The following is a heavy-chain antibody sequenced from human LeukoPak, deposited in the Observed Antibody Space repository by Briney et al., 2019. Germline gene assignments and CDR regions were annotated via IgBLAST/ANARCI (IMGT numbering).Heavy chain of an antibody. Sequence: ASVTVSCTDSGYTFTSDDINWVRQATGQGLEWMGWMNPNSGNTGYAQKFQGRVTMTRNTSISTACVELSSLRSEDTAVYYCARGRYKKGYSGYGLGDYWGQGTLVTVSS. J-gene: IGHJ4*02. V-gene: IGHV1-8*01. CDR1: GYTFTSDD. CDR2: MNPNSGNT. CDR3: ARGRYKKGYSGYGLGDY. D-gene: IGHD5-12*01.